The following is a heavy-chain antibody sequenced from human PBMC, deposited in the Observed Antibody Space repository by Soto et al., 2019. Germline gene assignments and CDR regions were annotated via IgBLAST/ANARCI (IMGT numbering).Heavy chain of an antibody. J-gene: IGHJ6*01. CDR2: ITSDGTST. CDR3: EDPATTGIYDLSLHDG. CDR1: GFTFSRQW. D-gene: IGHD3-3*01. V-gene: IGHV3-74*01. Sequence: GGSVRLSCAASGFTFSRQWMHWVRQTPGKGLVWVSRITSDGTSTSYADSVKGRFTISRDNAKDMLYLQMNSLRVEGSAVYYCEDPATTGIYDLSLHDG.